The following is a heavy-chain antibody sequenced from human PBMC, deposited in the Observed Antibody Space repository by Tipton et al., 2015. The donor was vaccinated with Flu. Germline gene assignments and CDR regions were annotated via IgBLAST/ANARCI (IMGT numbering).Heavy chain of an antibody. J-gene: IGHJ5*02. CDR2: IHYSGSP. CDR3: ARRDYSNYVSDPKTWFDP. Sequence: LRLSCTVSRDSMRSDYFWGWIRQAPGKGLEWIGNIHYSGSPHYNPSLKSRVTISIDTSKNQFSLRMKSVTAADMAVYYCARRDYSNYVSDPKTWFDPWGQGTLVTVSS. V-gene: IGHV4-38-2*02. CDR1: RDSMRSDYF. D-gene: IGHD4-11*01.